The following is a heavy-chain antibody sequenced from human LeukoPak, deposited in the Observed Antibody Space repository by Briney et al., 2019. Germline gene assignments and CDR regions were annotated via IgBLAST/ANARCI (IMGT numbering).Heavy chain of an antibody. J-gene: IGHJ4*02. CDR1: GFILSDYN. CDR2: IAISATYI. CDR3: ARDLSATARAYDY. V-gene: IGHV3-21*01. D-gene: IGHD1-26*01. Sequence: SGGSLRLSCAASGFILSDYNMNWVRQAPGKGLQWVSLIAISATYITYADSVKGRFTISRDNAKNSLYLQMNSLRAEDTAVYYCARDLSATARAYDYWGQGTLVTVSS.